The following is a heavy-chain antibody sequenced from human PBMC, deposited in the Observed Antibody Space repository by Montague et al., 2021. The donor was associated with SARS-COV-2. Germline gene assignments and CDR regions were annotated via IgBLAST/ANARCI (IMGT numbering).Heavy chain of an antibody. D-gene: IGHD3-10*01. CDR2: ISYSGST. V-gene: IGHV4-39*01. J-gene: IGHJ3*02. Sequence: SETLSLTCTVSGGSISSTSYYWGWIRQPPGKGLEWIGSISYSGSTYYKSSLKSRVTIYVDTSKNQFSLRLSSVTAADPAVYYCARHITGSGNAFDIWGQGTMVTVSA. CDR1: GGSISSTSYY. CDR3: ARHITGSGNAFDI.